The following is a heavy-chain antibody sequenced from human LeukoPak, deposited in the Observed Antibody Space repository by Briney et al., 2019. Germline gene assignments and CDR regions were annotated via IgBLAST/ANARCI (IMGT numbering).Heavy chain of an antibody. D-gene: IGHD6-19*01. CDR1: GGSISSYY. V-gene: IGHV4-4*07. CDR3: ARDFPGYSSGWPSWSDY. J-gene: IGHJ4*02. Sequence: PSETLSLTCTVSGGSISSYYWSWIRQPAGKGLEWIGRIYTSGSTNYNPSLKSRVTISVDKSKNQFSLKLSSVTAADTAVYYCARDFPGYSSGWPSWSDYWGQGTLVTVSP. CDR2: IYTSGST.